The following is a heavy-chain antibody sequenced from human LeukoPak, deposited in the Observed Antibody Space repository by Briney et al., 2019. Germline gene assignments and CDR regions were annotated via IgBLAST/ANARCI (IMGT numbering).Heavy chain of an antibody. CDR1: GLSLTASGVG. CDR2: NEWNEEK. D-gene: IGHD2-2*01. J-gene: IGHJ4*02. CDR3: AHSRYCSSTSCQKFDY. V-gene: IGHV2-5*01. Sequence: SGPTLVNPTQTLTLTCTFSGLSLTASGVGEGWMRQPPVKALEWLALNEWNEEKSYIPSQKSRLTITNDTSKNQVVLTMTNMDPVDTATYYCAHSRYCSSTSCQKFDYWGQGTLVTVSS.